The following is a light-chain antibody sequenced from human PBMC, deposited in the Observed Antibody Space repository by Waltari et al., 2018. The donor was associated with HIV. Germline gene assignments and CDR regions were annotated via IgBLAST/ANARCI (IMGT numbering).Light chain of an antibody. V-gene: IGLV3-1*01. CDR1: RLGDQY. CDR2: QNS. Sequence: SYELTQPPSVSVSPGQTASITCSGDRLGDQYSCWYQQKPGQSPVLVIYQNSKRPSGIPERFSGSNSGNTATLTVSGTQPMDEADYYCQAWDRSNVVFGGGTKLTVL. J-gene: IGLJ2*01. CDR3: QAWDRSNVV.